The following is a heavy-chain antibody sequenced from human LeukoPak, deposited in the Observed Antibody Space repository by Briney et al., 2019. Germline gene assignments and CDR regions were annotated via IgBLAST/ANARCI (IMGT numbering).Heavy chain of an antibody. CDR2: ISSSSSTI. CDR3: ARDLGAIAAAGVFDY. Sequence: GGSLRLSCAASGFTFSSYSMNWVRQAPGKGLEWVSYISSSSSTIYYADSVKGRFTISRDNAKNSLYLQMNSLRAEDTAVYYCARDLGAIAAAGVFDYWGQGTLVTVSS. CDR1: GFTFSSYS. J-gene: IGHJ4*02. V-gene: IGHV3-48*01. D-gene: IGHD6-13*01.